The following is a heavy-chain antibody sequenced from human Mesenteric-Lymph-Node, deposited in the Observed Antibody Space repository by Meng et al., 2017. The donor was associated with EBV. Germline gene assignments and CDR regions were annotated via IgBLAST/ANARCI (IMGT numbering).Heavy chain of an antibody. CDR1: GYTFTSHN. J-gene: IGHJ5*02. D-gene: IGHD2-2*01. V-gene: IGHV1-46*01. CDR3: ARDPCSTSCYNWFDP. Sequence: QGQLVQSGAEVKKPGAAVKVSCKASGYTFTSHNIHWVRQAPGQGLEWMGIINPRGGTTSYAQKFQGRVTMTRDTSTSTVSMELSSLRSEDTAVYYCARDPCSTSCYNWFDPWGQGTLVTVSS. CDR2: INPRGGTT.